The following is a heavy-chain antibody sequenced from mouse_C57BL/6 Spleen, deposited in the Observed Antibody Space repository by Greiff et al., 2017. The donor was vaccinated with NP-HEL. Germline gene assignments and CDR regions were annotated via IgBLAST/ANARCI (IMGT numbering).Heavy chain of an antibody. CDR1: GYSITSGYY. Sequence: EVQRVESGPGLVKPSPSLSLTCSVTGYSITSGYYWNWIRQFPGNKLEWMGYISYDGSNNYNPSLKNRISITRDTSKNQFLLKLKSVTTEDTATYYCARDLDYFDCWGQGTTLTVSS. J-gene: IGHJ2*01. CDR2: ISYDGSN. CDR3: ARDLDYFDC. V-gene: IGHV3-6*01.